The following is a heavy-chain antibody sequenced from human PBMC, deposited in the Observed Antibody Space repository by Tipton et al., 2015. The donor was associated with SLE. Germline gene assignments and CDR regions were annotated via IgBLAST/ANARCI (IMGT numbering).Heavy chain of an antibody. D-gene: IGHD6-19*01. J-gene: IGHJ6*03. Sequence: TLSLTCTVSGGSISSYYWSWIRQPPGKGLEWIGYIYYSGSTNYNPSPKSRVTISVDTSKNHFSLKLSSVTAADTAVYYCARETRAVADGTYYMDVWGIGTTVTVSS. CDR2: IYYSGST. CDR1: GGSISSYY. V-gene: IGHV4-59*13. CDR3: ARETRAVADGTYYMDV.